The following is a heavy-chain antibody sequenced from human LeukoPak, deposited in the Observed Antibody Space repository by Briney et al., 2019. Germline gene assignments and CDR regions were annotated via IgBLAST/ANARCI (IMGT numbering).Heavy chain of an antibody. CDR3: ARDSSITFDY. J-gene: IGHJ4*02. Sequence: SETLSLTCTVSGGSISSGGYYWSWIRQHPGKGLEWIGYTYYSGSTYCNPSLKSRVTISVDTSKNQFSLKLSSVTAADTAVYYCARDSSITFDYWGQGTLVTVSS. CDR1: GGSISSGGYY. CDR2: TYYSGST. D-gene: IGHD6-6*01. V-gene: IGHV4-31*03.